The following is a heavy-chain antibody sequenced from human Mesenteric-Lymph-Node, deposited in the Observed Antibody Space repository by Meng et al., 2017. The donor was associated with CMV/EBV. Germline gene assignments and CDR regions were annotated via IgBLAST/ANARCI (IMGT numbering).Heavy chain of an antibody. J-gene: IGHJ4*02. V-gene: IGHV4-34*01. Sequence: QWGAGMLKPSESLSVTCAVYGGSFSGYYWNWIRQSPEKGLEWVGEINHSESTTYNPSFTSRIIISVDTSTNQISLNMSSVTAADTAVYYCARGSSYDILTGYFDYWGQGALVTVSS. CDR3: ARGSSYDILTGYFDY. CDR1: GGSFSGYY. CDR2: INHSEST. D-gene: IGHD3-9*01.